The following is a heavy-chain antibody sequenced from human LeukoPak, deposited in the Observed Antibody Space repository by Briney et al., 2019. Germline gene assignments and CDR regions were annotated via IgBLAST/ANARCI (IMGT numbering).Heavy chain of an antibody. V-gene: IGHV4-59*01. CDR2: IYYSGST. D-gene: IGHD2-15*01. CDR1: GGSISSYY. Sequence: PSETLSLTCTVSGGSISSYYWSWIRQPPGKGLEWIGYIYYSGSTNYNPSLKSRVTISVDTSKNQFSLKLSSVTAADTAVYYCAREGYCSGGSCYSGASNWFDPWGRGTLVTVSS. CDR3: AREGYCSGGSCYSGASNWFDP. J-gene: IGHJ5*02.